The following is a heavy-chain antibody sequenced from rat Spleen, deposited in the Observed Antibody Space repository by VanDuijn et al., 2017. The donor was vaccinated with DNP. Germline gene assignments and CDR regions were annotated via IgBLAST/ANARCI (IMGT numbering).Heavy chain of an antibody. Sequence: EVQLVESGGNLVQPGRSLKLSCAASGFTFSNYYMAWVRQAPKKGLEWVATISYDGSRIYYRDSVKGRFTISRDNTKTTLYLQMDSLRSEDTATYFCAREALITTLFDSWGQGVMVTVSS. CDR1: GFTFSNYY. CDR3: AREALITTLFDS. V-gene: IGHV5S10*01. D-gene: IGHD1-10*01. CDR2: ISYDGSRI. J-gene: IGHJ2*01.